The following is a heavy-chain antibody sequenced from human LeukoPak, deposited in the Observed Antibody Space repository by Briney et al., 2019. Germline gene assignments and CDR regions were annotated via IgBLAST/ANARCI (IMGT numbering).Heavy chain of an antibody. D-gene: IGHD5-18*01. CDR2: IRSKANSYAT. V-gene: IGHV3-73*01. Sequence: GGSLKLSCAASGFTFSGSAMHWVRQASGKGLEWVGRIRSKANSYATAFAASVKGRFTISRDDSKNTAYLQMNSLKTEDTAVYFCTRDYSYDDYYYYMDVWGKGTTVTVSS. CDR1: GFTFSGSA. CDR3: TRDYSYDDYYYYMDV. J-gene: IGHJ6*03.